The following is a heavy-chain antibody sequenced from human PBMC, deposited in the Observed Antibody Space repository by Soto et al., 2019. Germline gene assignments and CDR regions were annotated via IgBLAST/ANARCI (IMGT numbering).Heavy chain of an antibody. CDR1: GYTFTGYY. CDR3: ARDSQPGKNWFEP. V-gene: IGHV1-2*04. CDR2: INPNSGGT. D-gene: IGHD6-13*01. J-gene: IGHJ5*02. Sequence: ASVKVSCKASGYTFTGYYMHWVRQAPGQGLEWMGWINPNSGGTNYAQKFQGWVTMTRDTSISTAYMELSRLRSDDTAVYYCARDSQPGKNWFEPWGKGTLVTAPQ.